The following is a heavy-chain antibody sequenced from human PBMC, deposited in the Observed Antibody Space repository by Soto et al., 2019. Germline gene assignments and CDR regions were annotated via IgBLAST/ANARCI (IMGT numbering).Heavy chain of an antibody. Sequence: GGSLRLSCAASGFTFSSYAMSWVRQAPGKGLEWVSAISGSGGSTYYADSVKGRFTISRDNSKNTPYLQMNSLTAEDTAVYYCAKDVGWELLYDAFDIWGQGTMVTVSS. D-gene: IGHD1-26*01. V-gene: IGHV3-23*01. CDR2: ISGSGGST. CDR3: AKDVGWELLYDAFDI. J-gene: IGHJ3*02. CDR1: GFTFSSYA.